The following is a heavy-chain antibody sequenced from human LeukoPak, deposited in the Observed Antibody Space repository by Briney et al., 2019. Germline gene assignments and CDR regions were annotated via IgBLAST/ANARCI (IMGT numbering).Heavy chain of an antibody. V-gene: IGHV4-61*01. CDR3: ARSHHLLTGTNWFDP. D-gene: IGHD3-9*01. CDR1: GASISSGSDY. CDR2: IYYSGST. Sequence: PSETLSLTCTVSGASISSGSDYWSWIRQPPGKGLEWIGYIYYSGSTNYNPSLKSRVTISVDTSKNQFSLKLSSVTAADTAVYYCARSHHLLTGTNWFDPWGQGTLVTVSS. J-gene: IGHJ5*02.